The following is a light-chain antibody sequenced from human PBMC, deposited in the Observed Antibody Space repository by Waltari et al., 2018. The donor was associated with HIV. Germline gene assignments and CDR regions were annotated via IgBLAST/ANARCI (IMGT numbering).Light chain of an antibody. J-gene: IGKJ4*01. CDR2: KAS. Sequence: IRLTQSPSTLPAYVGDRVTIPCLASRSVGSWLAWYQQKPGKAPHLLIHKASVLQSGVPSRFRGSGSGTEFTLTITTLQSDDFAHYYCQQYNSLPTFGGGTTV. CDR3: QQYNSLPT. CDR1: RSVGSW. V-gene: IGKV1-5*03.